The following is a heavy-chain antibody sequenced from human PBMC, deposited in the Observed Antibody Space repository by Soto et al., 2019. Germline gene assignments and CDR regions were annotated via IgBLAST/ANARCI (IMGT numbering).Heavy chain of an antibody. CDR1: GYIFTTYA. Sequence: ASVKVSCKASGYIFTTYAIHWVRQAPGQRLEWMGWITPDNGNTKYSQNFQGRVTITRDTSASTAYMELSSLRSEDTAVHYCARVDIAVVPSTIFDSWGQGALVTVSS. CDR2: ITPDNGNT. CDR3: ARVDIAVVPSTIFDS. D-gene: IGHD2-2*01. V-gene: IGHV1-3*01. J-gene: IGHJ4*02.